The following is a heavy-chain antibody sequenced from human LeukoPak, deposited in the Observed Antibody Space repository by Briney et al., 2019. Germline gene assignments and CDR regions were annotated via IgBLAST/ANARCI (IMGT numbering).Heavy chain of an antibody. Sequence: ASVKVSCKTSGYTFSTYYMHWVRQAPGQGLEWLGIIHPTDGSTSYTQKIQGRVTMTRDTATGTVYLEVSSLRSEDTAVYWCARANGGGLDYWGQGTLITVSS. J-gene: IGHJ4*02. CDR2: IHPTDGST. V-gene: IGHV1-46*01. D-gene: IGHD3-10*01. CDR3: ARANGGGLDY. CDR1: GYTFSTYY.